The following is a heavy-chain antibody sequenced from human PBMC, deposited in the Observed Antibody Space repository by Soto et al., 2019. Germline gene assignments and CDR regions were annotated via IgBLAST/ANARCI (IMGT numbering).Heavy chain of an antibody. Sequence: KTSETLSLTCTVSGGSISRGGNYWTWIRQHPGKGLEWIGYIYYSGSTYYNPSLKTRVTISVDTSKNQFSLRLNSVTAAEPAVYYCARSPGSGNDGTSTRGRNIDYWGQGTLVTVSS. V-gene: IGHV4-31*03. J-gene: IGHJ4*02. CDR3: ARSPGSGNDGTSTRGRNIDY. CDR2: IYYSGST. D-gene: IGHD2-2*01. CDR1: GGSISRGGNY.